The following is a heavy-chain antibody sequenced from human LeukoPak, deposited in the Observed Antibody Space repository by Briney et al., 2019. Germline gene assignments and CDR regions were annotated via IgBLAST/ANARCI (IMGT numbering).Heavy chain of an antibody. V-gene: IGHV3-7*01. CDR2: IKQDGSEK. D-gene: IGHD3-10*01. CDR3: AREMQLYYYGSGSYYPLDY. J-gene: IGHJ4*02. Sequence: PGGSLRLSCAASGFTFSSYWMSWVRQAPGKGLEWVANIKQDGSEKYYVDSVKGRFTISRDNAKNSLYLQMNSPRAEDTAVYYCAREMQLYYYGSGSYYPLDYWGQGTLVTVSS. CDR1: GFTFSSYW.